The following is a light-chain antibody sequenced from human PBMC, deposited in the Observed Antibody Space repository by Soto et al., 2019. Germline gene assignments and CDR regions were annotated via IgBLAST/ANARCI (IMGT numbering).Light chain of an antibody. CDR2: AAS. CDR1: QSIRSH. V-gene: IGKV1-39*01. Sequence: DIQMTQSPSSLSASVGDRVSITCRASQSIRSHLNWYQQKAGKAPKVLIYAASSLQGGVPSRFSGSGSGTDVTLTIKSLQPEDFATYYCQQSFSSPFTFGPGTKVDIK. J-gene: IGKJ3*01. CDR3: QQSFSSPFT.